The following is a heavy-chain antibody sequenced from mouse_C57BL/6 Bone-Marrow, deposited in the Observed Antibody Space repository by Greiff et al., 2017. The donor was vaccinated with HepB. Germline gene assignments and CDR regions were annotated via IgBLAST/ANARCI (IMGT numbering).Heavy chain of an antibody. CDR3: ARSGWDKGSWFAY. V-gene: IGHV1-50*01. CDR1: GYTFTSYW. Sequence: QVQLQQPGAELVKPGASVKLSCKASGYTFTSYWMQWVKQRPGQGLEWIGEIDPSDSYTNYNQKFKGKATLTVDTSSSTAYMQLSSLTSEDSAVYYCARSGWDKGSWFAYWGQGTLVTVSA. D-gene: IGHD3-3*01. CDR2: IDPSDSYT. J-gene: IGHJ3*01.